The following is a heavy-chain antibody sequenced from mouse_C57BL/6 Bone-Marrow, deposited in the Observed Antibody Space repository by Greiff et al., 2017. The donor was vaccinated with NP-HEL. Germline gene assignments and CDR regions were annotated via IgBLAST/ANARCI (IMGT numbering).Heavy chain of an antibody. CDR2: IYPGSGST. D-gene: IGHD2-5*01. Sequence: QVQLQQPGAELVKPGASVKMSCKASGYTFTSYWITWVKQRPGQGLEWIGDIYPGSGSTNYNEKFKSKATLTVDTSSSTAYMQLSSLTSEDSAVYYSPPYYSNYNYFDYWTHCTTLTVSS. CDR1: GYTFTSYW. V-gene: IGHV1-55*01. CDR3: PPYYSNYNYFDY. J-gene: IGHJ2*01.